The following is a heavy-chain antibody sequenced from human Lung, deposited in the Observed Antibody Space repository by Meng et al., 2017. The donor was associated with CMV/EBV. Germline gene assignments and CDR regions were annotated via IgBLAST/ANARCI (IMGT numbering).Heavy chain of an antibody. CDR2: IDNYGRDI. CDR3: ARDTPHNAFDP. V-gene: IGHV3-74*01. D-gene: IGHD2-15*01. J-gene: IGHJ5*02. CDR1: GFSFNNYW. Sequence: GEXXTISCAASGFSFNNYWLHWVRQAPGGGLVWLSRIDNYGRDIIYADSVKGRFTASRDNARNIMYLQMNNLRDEDTAVYFCARDTPHNAFDPWGQGALVTVSS.